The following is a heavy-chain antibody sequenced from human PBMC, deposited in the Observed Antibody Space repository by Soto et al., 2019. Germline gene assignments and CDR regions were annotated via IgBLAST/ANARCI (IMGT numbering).Heavy chain of an antibody. CDR3: ARQTSVGGFWGWFDP. Sequence: PGESLKISCKGSGYSFTSYWIGWVRQMPGKGLEWMGIIYPGDSDTRYSPSFQGQVTISADKSISAAYLQWSSLKASDTAMYYCARQTSVGGFWGWFDPWGQGTLVTVSS. D-gene: IGHD6-19*01. CDR1: GYSFTSYW. CDR2: IYPGDSDT. J-gene: IGHJ5*02. V-gene: IGHV5-51*01.